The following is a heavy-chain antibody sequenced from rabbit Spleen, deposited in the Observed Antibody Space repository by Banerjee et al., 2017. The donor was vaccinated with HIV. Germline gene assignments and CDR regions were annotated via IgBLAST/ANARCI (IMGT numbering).Heavy chain of an antibody. D-gene: IGHD4-1*01. CDR2: INSFTGRP. V-gene: IGHV1S40*01. Sequence: VRQAPGKGLEWIASINSFTGRPVYAAWAKDRFTISKASWTTVTLQMISLTDADTARYFCARDLAGAVGWNFDLWGQGTLVTVS. J-gene: IGHJ4*01. CDR3: ARDLAGAVGWNFDL.